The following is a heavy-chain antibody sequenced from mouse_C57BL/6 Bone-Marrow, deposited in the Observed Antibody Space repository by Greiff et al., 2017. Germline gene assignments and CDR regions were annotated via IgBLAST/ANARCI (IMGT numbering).Heavy chain of an antibody. Sequence: DVQLQESGGGLVQPGGSMKLSCVASGFTFSNYWMNWVRQSPEQGLEWVAQIRLKSDYSATHYADAVKGRFTISRDDSKSSVYLQMHNLRADDTGIYYCPYGSSYVDYFDYWGQGTTLTVSS. J-gene: IGHJ2*01. CDR3: PYGSSYVDYFDY. CDR1: GFTFSNYW. V-gene: IGHV6-3*01. D-gene: IGHD1-1*01. CDR2: IRLKSDYSAT.